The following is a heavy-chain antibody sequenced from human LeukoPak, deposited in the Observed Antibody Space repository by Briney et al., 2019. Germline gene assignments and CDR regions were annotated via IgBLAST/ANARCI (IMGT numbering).Heavy chain of an antibody. Sequence: PGRSLRLSCAASGFTFSNYGMYWVRQAPGKGLEWVAVISYDGSNKYYADSVRGRFTISRDNSKNTLYLQMNSLRAEDTAVYYCAKGGAAASYYYYGMDVWGQGTTVTVSS. V-gene: IGHV3-30*18. CDR1: GFTFSNYG. D-gene: IGHD6-13*01. CDR2: ISYDGSNK. CDR3: AKGGAAASYYYYGMDV. J-gene: IGHJ6*02.